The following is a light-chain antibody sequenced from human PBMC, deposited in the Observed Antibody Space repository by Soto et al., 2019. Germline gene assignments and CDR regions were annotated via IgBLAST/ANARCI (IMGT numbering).Light chain of an antibody. V-gene: IGKV1-5*03. CDR1: QSISSW. CDR3: QQYNSYSRT. CDR2: KAS. J-gene: IGKJ1*01. Sequence: DIPMTQSPSTLSASVGDRVTITCRASQSISSWLAWYQQKPGKAPKLLIYKASSLESGVPSRFSGSGSGTEFTLPISSLQPDDFATYYCQQYNSYSRTFGQGTKVEIK.